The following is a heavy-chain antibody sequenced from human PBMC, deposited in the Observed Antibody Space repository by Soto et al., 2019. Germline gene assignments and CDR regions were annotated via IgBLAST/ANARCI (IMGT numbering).Heavy chain of an antibody. CDR3: ARGLIPGSSYSGGWYDFDS. Sequence: QVQLQQWGAGLLKPSETLSLTCAVHGGSFSGYIWTWIRQPPGKGLQWIGQINHSGSTYYNPSLKSRVTISVPTANHQFSLELSPVPAADTAVYYCARGLIPGSSYSGGWYDFDSWGQGTLVTVSS. CDR2: INHSGST. J-gene: IGHJ4*02. CDR1: GGSFSGYI. V-gene: IGHV4-34*01. D-gene: IGHD1-26*01.